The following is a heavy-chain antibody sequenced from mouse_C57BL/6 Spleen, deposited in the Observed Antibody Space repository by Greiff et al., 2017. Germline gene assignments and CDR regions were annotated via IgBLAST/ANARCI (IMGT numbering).Heavy chain of an antibody. CDR1: GFTFSDYY. J-gene: IGHJ1*03. CDR3: AREYYYGSFYWYFDV. D-gene: IGHD1-1*01. CDR2: INYDGSST. V-gene: IGHV5-16*01. Sequence: EVQVVESEGGLVQPGSSMKLSCTASGFTFSDYYMAWVRQVPEKGLEWVANINYDGSSTYYLDSLKSRFIISRDNAKNILYLQMSSLKSEDTATYYCAREYYYGSFYWYFDVWGTGTTVTVSS.